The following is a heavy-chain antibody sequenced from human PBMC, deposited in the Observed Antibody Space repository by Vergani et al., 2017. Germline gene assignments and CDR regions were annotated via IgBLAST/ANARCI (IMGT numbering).Heavy chain of an antibody. CDR1: GFTFSSYA. V-gene: IGHV3-66*04. CDR2: IYSGGST. Sequence: EVQLVESGGGLVQPGGSLRLSCAASGFTFSSYAMHWVRQAPGKGLEWVSVIYSGGSTYYADSVKGRFTISRDNSKNTLYLQMNSLRAEDTAVYYCTRHSTGADYYYYYMDDWGKGTTVTVSS. D-gene: IGHD1-14*01. CDR3: TRHSTGADYYYYYMDD. J-gene: IGHJ6*03.